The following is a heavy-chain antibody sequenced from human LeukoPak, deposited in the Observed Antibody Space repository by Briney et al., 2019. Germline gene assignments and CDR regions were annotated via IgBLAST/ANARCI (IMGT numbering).Heavy chain of an antibody. CDR1: GYTLTELS. Sequence: ASVKVSCKVSGYTLTELSMHWVRQAPGKGLEWMGGFDPEDGETIYAQKFQGRVTMTEDTSTDTAYMELSSLRSEDTAVYYCATGRPFGSSWDHFDYWGQGTLVTVSS. D-gene: IGHD6-13*01. CDR3: ATGRPFGSSWDHFDY. CDR2: FDPEDGET. J-gene: IGHJ4*02. V-gene: IGHV1-24*01.